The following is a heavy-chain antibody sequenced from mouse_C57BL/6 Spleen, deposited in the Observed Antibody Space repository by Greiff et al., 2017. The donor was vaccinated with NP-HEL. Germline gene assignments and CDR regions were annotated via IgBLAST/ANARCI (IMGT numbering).Heavy chain of an antibody. Sequence: EVQGVESGGGLVKPGGSLKLSCAASGFTFSSYAMSWVRQTPEKRLEWVATISDGGSYTYYPDNVKGRFTISRDNAKNNLYLQMSHLKSEDTAMYYCARCGYYAMDYWGQGTSVTVSS. V-gene: IGHV5-4*01. CDR3: ARCGYYAMDY. CDR1: GFTFSSYA. J-gene: IGHJ4*01. CDR2: ISDGGSYT.